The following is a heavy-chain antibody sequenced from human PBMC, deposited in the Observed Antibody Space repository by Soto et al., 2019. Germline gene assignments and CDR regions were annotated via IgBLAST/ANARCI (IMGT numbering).Heavy chain of an antibody. CDR2: INPNSGGT. V-gene: IGHV1-2*02. Sequence: GASVKVSCKASGYTFTGYYMHWVRQAPGQGLEWMGWINPNSGGTNYAQRFQGRVTMTRDTSISTAYMELSRLRSDDTAVYYCARSFHDFWSGRGIRYYYGMDVWGQGTTVTVSS. J-gene: IGHJ6*02. CDR3: ARSFHDFWSGRGIRYYYGMDV. CDR1: GYTFTGYY. D-gene: IGHD3-3*01.